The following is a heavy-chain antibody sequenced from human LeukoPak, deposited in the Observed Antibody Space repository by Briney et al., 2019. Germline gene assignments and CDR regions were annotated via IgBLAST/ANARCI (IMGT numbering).Heavy chain of an antibody. Sequence: PSETLSLTCTVTGGSITSNPYYWGWIRQPPGKGLEWIGSISFDGNSYYDPSLKSRVTVSRDTSKNQFSLKLSSVTAADTAVYYCARGDSRGYYYFDHWGQGFLVTVSS. CDR3: ARGDSRGYYYFDH. D-gene: IGHD3-22*01. CDR2: ISFDGNS. J-gene: IGHJ4*02. CDR1: GGSITSNPYY. V-gene: IGHV4-39*07.